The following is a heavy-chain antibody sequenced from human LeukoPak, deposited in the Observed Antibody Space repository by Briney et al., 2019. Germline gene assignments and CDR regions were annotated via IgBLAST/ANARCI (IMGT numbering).Heavy chain of an antibody. CDR1: GYTFTSYY. D-gene: IGHD3-22*01. CDR3: ARGGNYYDSSGYYYFDY. J-gene: IGHJ4*02. CDR2: INPSGDST. V-gene: IGHV1-46*01. Sequence: ASVKVSCKASGYTFTSYYMHWVRQAPGQGLEWMGIINPSGDSTRYAQKFQGRVTMTRDTSTSTVCMELSSLRSEDTAVYYCARGGNYYDSSGYYYFDYWGQGTLVTVSS.